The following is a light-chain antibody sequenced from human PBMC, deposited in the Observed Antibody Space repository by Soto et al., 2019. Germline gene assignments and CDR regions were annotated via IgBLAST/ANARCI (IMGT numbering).Light chain of an antibody. CDR3: HHYGGSPPLT. CDR1: QSVRSTY. Sequence: EVVLTQSPGTLSLSPGERATLSCRASQSVRSTYLAWYQQKPGQAPSLLIYGASNRAAGVPDRFSGSGSGTDFTLTISRLEPEEFVVYYCHHYGGSPPLTFGGGAKVEIK. J-gene: IGKJ4*01. V-gene: IGKV3-20*01. CDR2: GAS.